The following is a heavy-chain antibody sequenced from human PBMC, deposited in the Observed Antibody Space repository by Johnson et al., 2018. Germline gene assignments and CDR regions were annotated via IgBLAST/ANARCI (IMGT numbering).Heavy chain of an antibody. CDR1: EDTFHNHW. V-gene: IGHV1-46*02. CDR2: INPSGITT. CDR3: ARGLFISSDAFDV. D-gene: IGHD2-2*01. J-gene: IGHJ3*01. Sequence: QVQLVQSGAEVKKPGASVKVSCKASEDTFHNHWVHWVRQAPGQGLEWMGIINPSGITTHHAQEFQGRITLPRDTSTTTAYMELTSLRSEDTAVYYCARGLFISSDAFDVWGQATMVTVSS.